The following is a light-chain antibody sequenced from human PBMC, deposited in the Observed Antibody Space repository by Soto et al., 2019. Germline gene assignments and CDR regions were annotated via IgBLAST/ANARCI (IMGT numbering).Light chain of an antibody. Sequence: QSVLTQPPSVSGAPGQRVTLACTGNSSNLGAGYDVHWYQQLPGAAPKLVIFGNRNRPSGVPERFSGSKSGTSASLAITGLQAEDEAHYYCQAYDYSLTASVFGGGTKLTVL. CDR1: SSNLGAGYD. J-gene: IGLJ3*02. V-gene: IGLV1-40*01. CDR2: GNR. CDR3: QAYDYSLTASV.